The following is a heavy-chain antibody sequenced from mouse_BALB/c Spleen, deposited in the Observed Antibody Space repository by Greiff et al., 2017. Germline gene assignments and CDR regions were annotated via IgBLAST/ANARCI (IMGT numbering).Heavy chain of an antibody. V-gene: IGHV5-17*02. CDR3: ERSYDGYLDY. D-gene: IGHD2-3*01. Sequence: EVMLVESGGGLVQPGGSRKLSCAASGFTFSSFGMHWVRQAPEKGLEWVAYISSGSSTIYYADTVKGRFTISRDNPKNTLFLQMTSQRSEDTAMYYCERSYDGYLDYWGQGTLVTVSA. CDR1: GFTFSSFG. CDR2: ISSGSSTI. J-gene: IGHJ3*01.